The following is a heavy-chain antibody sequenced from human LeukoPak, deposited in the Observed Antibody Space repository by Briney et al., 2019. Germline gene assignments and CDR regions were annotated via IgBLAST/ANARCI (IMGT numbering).Heavy chain of an antibody. CDR2: ISYDGSNK. V-gene: IGHV3-30-3*01. CDR3: ARERYYDVWSGYYRAPGDYYYYGMDV. J-gene: IGHJ6*02. CDR1: GFTFSSYA. D-gene: IGHD3-3*01. Sequence: GGSLRLSCAAPGFTFSSYAMHWVRQAPGKGLEWVAVISYDGSNKYYADSVKGRFTISRDNSKNTLYLQMNSLRAEYTAVYYCARERYYDVWSGYYRAPGDYYYYGMDVWGQGTTVTVSS.